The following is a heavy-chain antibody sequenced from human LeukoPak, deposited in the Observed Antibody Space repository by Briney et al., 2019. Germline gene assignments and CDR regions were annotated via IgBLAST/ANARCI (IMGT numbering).Heavy chain of an antibody. D-gene: IGHD5-12*01. V-gene: IGHV3-74*01. Sequence: GGSLRLSCAASGFTFSSYAMSWVRQAPGKGLVWVSRIKSDGSYTTYADSVKGRFTISRDNAKNTLYLHMNSLRAEDTAVYYCATGGSGYVSYWGQGTLVTVSS. CDR1: GFTFSSYA. CDR2: IKSDGSYT. CDR3: ATGGSGYVSY. J-gene: IGHJ4*02.